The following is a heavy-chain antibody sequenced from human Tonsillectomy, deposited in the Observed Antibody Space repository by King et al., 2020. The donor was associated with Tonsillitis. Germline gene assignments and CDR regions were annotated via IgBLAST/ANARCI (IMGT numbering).Heavy chain of an antibody. Sequence: VQLVESGGGVVQPGRSLRLSCAASGFIFSTYAMHWVRQAPGKGLEWVAVILYDGSKKYYADSVKGRFTISRDNSKNTLYLQMNSLRVEDTAVYYCARDSLVREFYDSSLDYWGQGTLVTVSS. J-gene: IGHJ4*02. CDR1: GFIFSTYA. CDR3: ARDSLVREFYDSSLDY. CDR2: ILYDGSKK. V-gene: IGHV3-30*01. D-gene: IGHD3-22*01.